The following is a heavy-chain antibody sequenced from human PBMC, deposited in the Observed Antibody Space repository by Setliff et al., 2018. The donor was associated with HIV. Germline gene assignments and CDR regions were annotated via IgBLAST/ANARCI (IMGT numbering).Heavy chain of an antibody. Sequence: TETLSLTCAVSGGSISSNWWSWVRQSPGKGLEWIGEIYHSGSTHYNPSLQSRVTISVDKSKSQFSLKLNSVTAADTAVYYCGGNGYYSIDYWGQGTLVTVSS. V-gene: IGHV4-4*02. J-gene: IGHJ4*02. D-gene: IGHD3-22*01. CDR3: GGNGYYSIDY. CDR2: IYHSGST. CDR1: GGSISSNW.